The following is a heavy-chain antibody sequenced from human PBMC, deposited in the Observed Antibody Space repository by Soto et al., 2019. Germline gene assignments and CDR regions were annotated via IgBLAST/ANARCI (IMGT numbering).Heavy chain of an antibody. CDR3: AATTHYDFWSGYFTGVAFDI. D-gene: IGHD3-3*01. J-gene: IGHJ3*02. CDR2: IVVGNGNT. Sequence: SVKVSCKASGFTVSDSAVQGGRQARGQPLEWIGYIVVGNGNTNFAQRFQERVTFSSDKSRGTAYMELRSLRSEDTAVYYCAATTHYDFWSGYFTGVAFDIWGQGTKVTVSS. V-gene: IGHV1-58*01. CDR1: GFTVSDSA.